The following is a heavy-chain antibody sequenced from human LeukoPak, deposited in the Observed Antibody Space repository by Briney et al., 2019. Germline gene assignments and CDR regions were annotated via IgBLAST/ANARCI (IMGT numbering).Heavy chain of an antibody. J-gene: IGHJ6*03. D-gene: IGHD1/OR15-1a*01. CDR3: ARGNNYYYMDV. CDR2: IDHSGSS. Sequence: SETLSLTCAVYGGSFSGYYWNWIRQPPGKGLEWIGEIDHSGSSNYMPSLKSRVTISMDTSKNQFSLTLSSVTDADTAVYYCARGNNYYYMDVWGNGTTVTV. CDR1: GGSFSGYY. V-gene: IGHV4-34*01.